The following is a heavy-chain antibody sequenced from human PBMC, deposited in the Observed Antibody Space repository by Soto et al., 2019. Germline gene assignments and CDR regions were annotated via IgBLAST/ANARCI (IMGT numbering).Heavy chain of an antibody. CDR1: GFTFSSYW. CDR3: ARDRHDYVWWSYRYPYYFDY. D-gene: IGHD3-16*02. Sequence: EVQLVESGGGLVQPGGSLRLSCAASGFTFSSYWMSWVRQAPGKGLEWVANIKQDGSEQYYVDSVKGRFTISRDNAKNSLYLQMNSLRAEDTAVYYCARDRHDYVWWSYRYPYYFDYCCQGTLVTVSS. CDR2: IKQDGSEQ. J-gene: IGHJ4*02. V-gene: IGHV3-7*05.